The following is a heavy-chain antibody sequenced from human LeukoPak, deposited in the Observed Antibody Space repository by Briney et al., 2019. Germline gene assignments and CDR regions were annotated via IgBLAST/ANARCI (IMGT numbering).Heavy chain of an antibody. CDR3: SRQRSTSTYYFGLDV. CDR1: VDTVSSNTAA. J-gene: IGHJ6*02. CDR2: TYYRSKWNT. Sequence: PSQTLSLTCAISVDTVSSNTAAWNWIRQSPSRGLEWLGRTYYRSKWNTDYAASVQNRITINPDTSTNQFSLQLKSATPEDTAVYYCSRQRSTSTYYFGLDVWGQGTTVTVSS. V-gene: IGHV6-1*01. D-gene: IGHD6-6*01.